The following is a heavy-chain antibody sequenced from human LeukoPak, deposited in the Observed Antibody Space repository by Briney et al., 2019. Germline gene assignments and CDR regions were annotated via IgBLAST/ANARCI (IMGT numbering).Heavy chain of an antibody. J-gene: IGHJ4*02. D-gene: IGHD3-22*01. Sequence: GGSLRLSCAASGFTFSSYAMSWVRQAPGKGVEWVSAISGSGGSTYYADSVKGRFTISRDNSKNTLYLQMNSLRAEDTAVYYCAKDPATYYYDSSGSGGVDYWGQGTLVTVSS. CDR1: GFTFSSYA. CDR2: ISGSGGST. CDR3: AKDPATYYYDSSGSGGVDY. V-gene: IGHV3-23*01.